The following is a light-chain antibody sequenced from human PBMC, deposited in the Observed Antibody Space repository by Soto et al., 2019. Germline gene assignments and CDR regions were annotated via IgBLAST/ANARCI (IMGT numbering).Light chain of an antibody. CDR2: DAS. CDR1: QSVSSN. Sequence: EIVMTQSPATLSVSPGERATLSCRASQSVSSNLAWYQQKPGQAPRLLIYDASTRATGIQARFSGSGSGTELTLTISSLKSEDFAVYYCQQYNQWRTFGQGTK. CDR3: QQYNQWRT. V-gene: IGKV3-15*01. J-gene: IGKJ1*01.